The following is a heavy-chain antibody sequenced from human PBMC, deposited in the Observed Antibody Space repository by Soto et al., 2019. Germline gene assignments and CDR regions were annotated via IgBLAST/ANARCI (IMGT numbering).Heavy chain of an antibody. CDR1: GGSVSSVNYY. CDR3: ARAGPMTTVTMYS. CDR2: IYYSGST. J-gene: IGHJ4*02. Sequence: PSETLSLTCTVSGGSVSSVNYYWSWIRQPPGKGLEWIGYIYYSGSTNYNPSLKSRVTISVETSKNQFSLKLRSVTAADTAVYYCARAGPMTTVTMYSWGPGTLVTVSS. V-gene: IGHV4-61*01. D-gene: IGHD4-4*01.